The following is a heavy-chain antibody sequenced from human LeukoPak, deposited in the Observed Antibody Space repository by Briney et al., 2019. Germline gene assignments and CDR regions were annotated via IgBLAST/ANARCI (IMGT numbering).Heavy chain of an antibody. CDR3: ARGYVNNWRLDY. CDR1: GFSLSTSGMY. J-gene: IGHJ4*02. CDR2: IDWDDDK. Sequence: RWSGPTLVNPTQTLTLTCTFSGFSLSTSGMYVSWIRQPPGKALEWLARIDWDDDKHYNTSLKTRLTISKDTSKNQVVLTVANMDPLDTATYYCARGYVNNWRLDYWGQGTLVTVSS. D-gene: IGHD1-1*01. V-gene: IGHV2-70*11.